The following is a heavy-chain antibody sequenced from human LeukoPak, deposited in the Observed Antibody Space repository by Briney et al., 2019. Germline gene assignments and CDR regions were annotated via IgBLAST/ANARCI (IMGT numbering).Heavy chain of an antibody. J-gene: IGHJ6*02. CDR2: INHSGST. V-gene: IGHV4-34*01. CDR1: GGSISSYY. D-gene: IGHD3-10*01. CDR3: ARYGPPKTYYHYYGMDV. Sequence: SETLSLTCTVSGGSISSYYWSWIRQPPGKGLEWIGEINHSGSTNYNPSLKSRVTISVDTSKNQFSLKLSSVTAADTAVYYCARYGPPKTYYHYYGMDVWGQGATVTVSS.